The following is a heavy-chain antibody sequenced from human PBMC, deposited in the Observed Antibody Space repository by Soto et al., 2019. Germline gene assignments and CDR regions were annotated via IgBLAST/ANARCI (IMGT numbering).Heavy chain of an antibody. CDR1: GFTFSSYG. V-gene: IGHV3-30*18. J-gene: IGHJ6*02. D-gene: IGHD4-17*01. CDR3: ANAPNGPHYYGDRDYYYYYYGMDV. CDR2: ISYDGSNK. Sequence: QVQLVESGGGVVQPGRSLRLSCAASGFTFSSYGMHWVRQAPGKGLEWVAVISYDGSNKYYADSVKGRFTISRDNSKNTLYLQMNSLRAEDTAVYYCANAPNGPHYYGDRDYYYYYYGMDVWGQGTTVTVSS.